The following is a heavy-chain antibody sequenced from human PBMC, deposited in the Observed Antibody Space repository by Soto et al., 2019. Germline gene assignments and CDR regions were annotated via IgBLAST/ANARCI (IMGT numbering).Heavy chain of an antibody. Sequence: QVQLVESGGGVVQPGRSLRLSCAASGFTFSDYGMHWVRQAPGKGLEWVAVISYDGSNKYYADSVKGRFTISRDNSKNTLSLQMNSLRTEDTAVYYCAKNHQRAPSRDGYNLIDYWGQGILVTVSS. CDR2: ISYDGSNK. CDR1: GFTFSDYG. J-gene: IGHJ4*02. CDR3: AKNHQRAPSRDGYNLIDY. D-gene: IGHD5-12*01. V-gene: IGHV3-30*18.